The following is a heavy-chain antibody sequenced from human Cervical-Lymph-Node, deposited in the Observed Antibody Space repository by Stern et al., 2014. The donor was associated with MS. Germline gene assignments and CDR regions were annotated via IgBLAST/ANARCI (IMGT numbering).Heavy chain of an antibody. Sequence: QITLKESGPTLVKPTQTLTLTCTFSGFSLSTSGVGVGWIRQPSGKALEWLALIYWSDETRYSPSLKTRLTITKDTSKNQVVLTMTNVDAMDTGTYFCAHSTPVARGFDYWGQGTLVTVSS. CDR1: GFSLSTSGVG. CDR2: IYWSDET. D-gene: IGHD4-23*01. V-gene: IGHV2-5*01. CDR3: AHSTPVARGFDY. J-gene: IGHJ4*02.